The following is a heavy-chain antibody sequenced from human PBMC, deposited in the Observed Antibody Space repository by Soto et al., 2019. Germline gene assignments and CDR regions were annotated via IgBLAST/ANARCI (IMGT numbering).Heavy chain of an antibody. D-gene: IGHD6-13*01. CDR2: INHSGST. Sequence: QVQLQQWGAGLLKPSETLSLTCAVYGGSFSGYYWSWIRQPPGKGLEWIGEINHSGSTNYNPSLKSRVTISVDTSKNQFSLKLSSVTAADTAVYYCARGGVVAAAGTTYWGQGTLVTVSS. V-gene: IGHV4-34*01. CDR1: GGSFSGYY. J-gene: IGHJ4*02. CDR3: ARGGVVAAAGTTY.